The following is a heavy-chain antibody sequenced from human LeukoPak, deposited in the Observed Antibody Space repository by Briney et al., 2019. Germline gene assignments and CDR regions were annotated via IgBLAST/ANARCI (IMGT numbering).Heavy chain of an antibody. V-gene: IGHV4-61*02. Sequence: SETLSLTCTVSGGSISSSSYYWGWIRQPAGKGLEWIGRIYSSGSTNHNPSLESRVTMSVDTSKNQFSLKLSSVTAADTAVYYCVRSDSSSSHTAFDIWGQGTMVTVSS. D-gene: IGHD6-13*01. CDR2: IYSSGST. CDR3: VRSDSSSSHTAFDI. J-gene: IGHJ3*02. CDR1: GGSISSSSYY.